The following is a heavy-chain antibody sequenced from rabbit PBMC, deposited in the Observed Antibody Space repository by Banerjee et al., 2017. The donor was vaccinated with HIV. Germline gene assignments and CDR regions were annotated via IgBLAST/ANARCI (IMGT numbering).Heavy chain of an antibody. CDR1: GIDFSSGYD. J-gene: IGHJ4*01. V-gene: IGHV1S45*01. CDR2: IYAASSGST. Sequence: QEQLVEYGGDLVQPEGSLTLTCTASGIDFSSGYDMYWVRQAPGKGLEWIGCIYAASSGSTYYASWAKGRFTISKTSSTTVTLQMTSLTAADTATYFCARVNAGSSGYPYYFNLWGPGTLVTVS. D-gene: IGHD1-1*01. CDR3: ARVNAGSSGYPYYFNL.